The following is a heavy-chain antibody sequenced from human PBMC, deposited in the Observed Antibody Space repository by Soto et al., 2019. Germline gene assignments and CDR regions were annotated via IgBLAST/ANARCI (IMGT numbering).Heavy chain of an antibody. CDR3: ARQLVRLFMDILTGYSPDNWFDP. V-gene: IGHV5-51*01. Sequence: PGESLKISCKGSGYSFTSYWIGWVRQMPGKGLEWMGIIYPGDSDTRYSPSFQGQVTISADKSISTAYLQWSSLKASDTAMYYCARQLVRLFMDILTGYSPDNWFDPWGQGTLVTVSS. CDR2: IYPGDSDT. CDR1: GYSFTSYW. D-gene: IGHD3-9*01. J-gene: IGHJ5*02.